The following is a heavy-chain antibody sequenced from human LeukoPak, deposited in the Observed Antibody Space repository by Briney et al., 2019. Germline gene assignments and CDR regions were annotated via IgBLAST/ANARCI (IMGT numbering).Heavy chain of an antibody. V-gene: IGHV1-46*01. CDR2: INPSGGST. CDR1: GYTLTSYY. D-gene: IGHD5-18*01. Sequence: ASVKVSCKASGYTLTSYYLHWVRQAPGQGLEWMGIINPSGGSTSYAQKFQGRVTMTRDTSTSTVYMELSSLRSEDTAVYYCARGDRPERGYSYGFDYWGQGTLVTVSS. J-gene: IGHJ4*02. CDR3: ARGDRPERGYSYGFDY.